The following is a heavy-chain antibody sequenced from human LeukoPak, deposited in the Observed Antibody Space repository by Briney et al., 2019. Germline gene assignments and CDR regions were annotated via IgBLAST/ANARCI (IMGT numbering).Heavy chain of an antibody. V-gene: IGHV3-30*04. Sequence: PGRSLRLSCAASGFTFSSYAMHWVRQAPGKGLEWVAVISYDGSNKYYADSVKGRFTISRDNAKNSLYLQMNSLRAEDTAVYYCARQDYVENWFDPWGQGTLVTVSS. J-gene: IGHJ5*02. CDR3: ARQDYVENWFDP. D-gene: IGHD3-16*01. CDR2: ISYDGSNK. CDR1: GFTFSSYA.